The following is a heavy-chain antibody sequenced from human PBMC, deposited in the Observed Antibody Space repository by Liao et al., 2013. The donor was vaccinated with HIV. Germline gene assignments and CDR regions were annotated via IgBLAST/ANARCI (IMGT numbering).Heavy chain of an antibody. D-gene: IGHD5/OR15-5a*01. J-gene: IGHJ5*02. Sequence: QVQLQESGPGLVKPSQTLSLTCTVSGGSISNGTYYWSWIRQPAGKGLEWIGRIYTSGSTNYNPSLKSRVTISEDTSKNQISLRLSSVAAADTAVYYCARGSTGQFDPWGQGTLVTVSS. V-gene: IGHV4-61*02. CDR2: IYTSGST. CDR1: GGSISNGTYY. CDR3: ARGSTGQFDP.